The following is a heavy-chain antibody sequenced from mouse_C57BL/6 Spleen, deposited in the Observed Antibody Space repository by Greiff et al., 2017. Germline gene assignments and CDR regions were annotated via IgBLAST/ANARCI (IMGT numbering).Heavy chain of an antibody. J-gene: IGHJ1*03. D-gene: IGHD2-3*01. CDR1: GYTFTSYW. V-gene: IGHV1-72*01. CDR2: FDPNSGGT. Sequence: QVQLQQPGAELVKPGASVKLSCKASGYTFTSYWMHWVKQRPGRGLEWIGRFDPNSGGTKYNEKFKSKATLTVDKSSSTAYMQLSSLTSEDSAVYDCARSVTAGYFDVWGTGTTVTVSS. CDR3: ARSVTAGYFDV.